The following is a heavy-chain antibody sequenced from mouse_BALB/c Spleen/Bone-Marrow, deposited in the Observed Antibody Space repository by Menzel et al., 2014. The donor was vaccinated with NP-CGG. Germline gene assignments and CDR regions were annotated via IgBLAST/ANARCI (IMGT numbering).Heavy chain of an antibody. CDR1: GYTFTDYY. CDR3: ARTGY. V-gene: IGHV1-19*01. Sequence: VQLKDSGPELVKPGASVKMSCKASGYTFTDYYMDWVKQSHGESFEWIGRVTPYNGGTTYNQKFKGKATLTVDKSSSTAYMALNSLTSEDSAVYYCARTGYWGQGTTLTVSS. J-gene: IGHJ2*01. CDR2: VTPYNGGT.